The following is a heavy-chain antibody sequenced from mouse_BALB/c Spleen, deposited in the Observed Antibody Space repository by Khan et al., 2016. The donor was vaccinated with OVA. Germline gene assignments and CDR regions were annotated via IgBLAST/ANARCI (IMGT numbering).Heavy chain of an antibody. V-gene: IGHV1-63*02. J-gene: IGHJ2*01. D-gene: IGHD3-1*01. CDR2: IFPGGGYT. Sequence: QVRLQQSGAELVRPGTSVKTSCKAAGYTFTNYWIGWVKQRPGHGLEWIGDIFPGGGYTNYDEKFKGMATLTTDTSSSTAYMQLSSLTSEDSAIYYWTRRGAARATWDFFDYWGQGTTLTVSS. CDR3: TRRGAARATWDFFDY. CDR1: GYTFTNYW.